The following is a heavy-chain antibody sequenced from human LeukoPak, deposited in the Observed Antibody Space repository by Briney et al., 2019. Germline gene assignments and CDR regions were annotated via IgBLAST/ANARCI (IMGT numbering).Heavy chain of an antibody. CDR1: GFTFSSYS. CDR3: AREGFYMATINYFDY. V-gene: IGHV3-21*01. J-gene: IGHJ4*02. Sequence: PGGSLRLSCAASGFTFSSYSMNWVRQAPGKGLEWVSSISSSSSYIYYADSVKGRFTISRDNAKNSLYLQMNSLRAKDTAVYYCAREGFYMATINYFDYWGQGTLVTVSS. D-gene: IGHD5-24*01. CDR2: ISSSSSYI.